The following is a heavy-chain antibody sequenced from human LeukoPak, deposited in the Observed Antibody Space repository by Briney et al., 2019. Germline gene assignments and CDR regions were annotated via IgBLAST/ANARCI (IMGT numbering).Heavy chain of an antibody. Sequence: ASVKVSCKASGYTFTSYGINWVRQAPGQGLEWMGWISAYNGNTNYAQKLQGRVTMTTDTSTSTAYMELRSLRSDDTAVYYCARTKSNYYDSSGHPFGYWGQGTLVTVSS. J-gene: IGHJ4*02. CDR2: ISAYNGNT. CDR1: GYTFTSYG. V-gene: IGHV1-18*01. CDR3: ARTKSNYYDSSGHPFGY. D-gene: IGHD3-22*01.